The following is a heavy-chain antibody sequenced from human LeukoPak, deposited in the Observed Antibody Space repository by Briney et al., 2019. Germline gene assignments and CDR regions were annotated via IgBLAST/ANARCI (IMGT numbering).Heavy chain of an antibody. V-gene: IGHV1-3*01. Sequence: ASVKVSCKASGYTFTTYAMHWVRQAPGQRLEWMGWINAGNGNTKYSQKFQGRVTITRDTSANTAYMDLSSLRSEDTAVYYCARSAPITMIATNWGQGTLVTVSS. CDR1: GYTFTTYA. CDR2: INAGNGNT. J-gene: IGHJ4*02. D-gene: IGHD3-22*01. CDR3: ARSAPITMIATN.